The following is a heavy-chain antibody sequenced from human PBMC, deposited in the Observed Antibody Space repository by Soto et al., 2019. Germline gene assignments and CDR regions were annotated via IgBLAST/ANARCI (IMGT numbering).Heavy chain of an antibody. D-gene: IGHD6-25*01. CDR2: INHSGST. Sequence: SETLSLTCAVYGGSFSGYYWSWIRQPPGKGLEWIGEINHSGSTNYNPSLKSRVTISVDTSKNQFSLKLSSVTAADTAVYYCARGASRFYSSGWKREYFQHWGQGTLVTVSS. J-gene: IGHJ1*01. V-gene: IGHV4-34*01. CDR3: ARGASRFYSSGWKREYFQH. CDR1: GGSFSGYY.